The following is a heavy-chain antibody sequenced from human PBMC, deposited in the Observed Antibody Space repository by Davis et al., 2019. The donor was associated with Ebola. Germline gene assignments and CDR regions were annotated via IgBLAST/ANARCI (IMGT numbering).Heavy chain of an antibody. CDR3: AKDGTSSRGSHAFDI. V-gene: IGHV3-23*01. CDR2: IDGSGVRT. J-gene: IGHJ3*02. Sequence: PGGSLRLSCAASGFTFSTHAISWVRQAPGKGLEWVSTIDGSGVRTYYADSVKGRFTISRDNSKNTLYLQLNSLRADDTAVYYCAKDGTSSRGSHAFDIWGQGTMVTVSS. CDR1: GFTFSTHA. D-gene: IGHD6-6*01.